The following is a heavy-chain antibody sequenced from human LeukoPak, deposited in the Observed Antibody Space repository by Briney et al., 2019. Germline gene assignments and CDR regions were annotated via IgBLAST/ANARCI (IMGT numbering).Heavy chain of an antibody. J-gene: IGHJ6*03. CDR1: GYTFTGYY. D-gene: IGHD2-15*01. CDR2: INPNSGGT. V-gene: IGHV1-2*02. Sequence: GASVKVPCKASGYTFTGYYMHWVRQAPGQGLGWMGWINPNSGGTNYAQKFQGRVTMTRDTSISTAYMELSRLRSDDTAVYYCARLEGYCSGGSCYSNYYMDVWGKGTTVTVSS. CDR3: ARLEGYCSGGSCYSNYYMDV.